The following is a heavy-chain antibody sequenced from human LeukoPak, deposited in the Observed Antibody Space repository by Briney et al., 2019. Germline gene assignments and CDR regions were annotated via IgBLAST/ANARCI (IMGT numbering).Heavy chain of an antibody. V-gene: IGHV4-59*01. J-gene: IGHJ4*02. CDR2: IYYSGST. D-gene: IGHD3-3*01. CDR1: GGSISSYY. CDR3: ARACESDTIFGVVIRYIDY. Sequence: SETLSLTCTVSGGSISSYYWSWIRQPPGKGLEWIGYIYYSGSTNYNPSLKSRVTISVDTSKNQFSLKLSSVTAADTAVYYCARACESDTIFGVVIRYIDYWGQGTLVTVSS.